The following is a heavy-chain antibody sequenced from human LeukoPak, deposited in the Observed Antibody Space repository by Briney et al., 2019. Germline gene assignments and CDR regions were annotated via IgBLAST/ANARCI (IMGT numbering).Heavy chain of an antibody. CDR3: ARDWRVGGPTRRWLFDY. V-gene: IGHV1-18*04. CDR1: GYTFTGYY. CDR2: ISAYNGNT. D-gene: IGHD1-26*01. J-gene: IGHJ4*02. Sequence: ASAKVSCKASGYTFTGYYMHWVRQAPGQGLEWMGWISAYNGNTYYVQKLQGRVTMTTDTSTSTAYMELRSLKSDDTAVYYCARDWRVGGPTRRWLFDYWGQGTLVTVSS.